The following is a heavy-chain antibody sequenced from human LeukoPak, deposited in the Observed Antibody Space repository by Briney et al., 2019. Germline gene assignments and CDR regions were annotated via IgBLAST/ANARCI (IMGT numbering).Heavy chain of an antibody. J-gene: IGHJ4*02. D-gene: IGHD6-13*01. CDR2: IYYSGST. CDR1: GGSISSSSYY. V-gene: IGHV4-39*01. Sequence: SETLSLTCTVSGGSISSSSYYWGWIRQPPGKGLEWIGSIYYSGSTYYNPCLKSRVTISVDTSKNQFSLKLSSVTAADTAVYYCARLGSYSSSAPFDYWGQGTLVTVSS. CDR3: ARLGSYSSSAPFDY.